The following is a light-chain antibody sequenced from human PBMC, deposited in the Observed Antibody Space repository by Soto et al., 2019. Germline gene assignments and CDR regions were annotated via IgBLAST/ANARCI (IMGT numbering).Light chain of an antibody. CDR2: GND. Sequence: QSVLTQPPSVSGAPGQRVTISCTGSSSNIGSTYDVHWHQQLPGTAPKLLIYGNDNRPSGVPDRFTGSKSGTSASLAITGLQAXDEAEYYCQTYDTSLSASVFGGGTKLTVL. V-gene: IGLV1-40*01. CDR1: SSNIGSTYD. J-gene: IGLJ3*02. CDR3: QTYDTSLSASV.